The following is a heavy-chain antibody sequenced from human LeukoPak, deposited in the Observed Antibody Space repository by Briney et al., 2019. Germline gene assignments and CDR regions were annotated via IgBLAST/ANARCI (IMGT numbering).Heavy chain of an antibody. CDR3: ARATVDSSGYYYVFHFDY. Sequence: SETLSLTCAVYGGSFSGYYWSWIRQPPGKGLEWIGEINHSGSTNYNPSLKSRVTMSVDTSMNQFSLKLSSVTAADTAVYYCARATVDSSGYYYVFHFDYWGQGTLVTVSS. J-gene: IGHJ4*02. CDR2: INHSGST. D-gene: IGHD3-22*01. V-gene: IGHV4-34*01. CDR1: GGSFSGYY.